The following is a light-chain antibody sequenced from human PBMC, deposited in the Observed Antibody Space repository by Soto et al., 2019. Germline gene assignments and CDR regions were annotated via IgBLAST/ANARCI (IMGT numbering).Light chain of an antibody. J-gene: IGKJ1*01. CDR1: QSITSNY. Sequence: EIVLTQSPGSLSLSPGERATLSCRASQSITSNYLAWYQQKPGQAPRLLLYGASSRATGIPDRFSGSGSGKDFSLTISRLEPEDFAVYYCQQYGSSVWTFGQGTKVEI. CDR2: GAS. V-gene: IGKV3-20*01. CDR3: QQYGSSVWT.